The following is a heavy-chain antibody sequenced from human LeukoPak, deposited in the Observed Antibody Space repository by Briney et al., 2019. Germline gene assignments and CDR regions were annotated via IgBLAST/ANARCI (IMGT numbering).Heavy chain of an antibody. V-gene: IGHV4-59*08. D-gene: IGHD1-1*01. CDR2: IYYSGST. CDR1: GGSISSYY. Sequence: SETPPLTCTVSGGSISSYYWSWIRQPPGKGLEWIGFIYYSGSTNYSPSLKSRVTISVDTSKNQFSLKLTSVTAADTAVYYCARHGNGAFDIWGQGTMVTVSS. J-gene: IGHJ3*02. CDR3: ARHGNGAFDI.